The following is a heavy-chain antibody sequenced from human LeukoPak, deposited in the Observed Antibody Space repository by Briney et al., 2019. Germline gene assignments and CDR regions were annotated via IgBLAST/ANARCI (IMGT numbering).Heavy chain of an antibody. CDR2: IIPIFGTA. D-gene: IGHD4/OR15-4a*01. J-gene: IGHJ5*02. CDR3: ARVWQSLDYFSWFDP. Sequence: SVKVSCKASGGTFSSYAISWVRQAPGQGLEWMGGIIPIFGTANYAQKFQGRVTITADESTSTAYMELSSLRSEDTAVYYCARVWQSLDYFSWFDPWGQGTPVTVSS. CDR1: GGTFSSYA. V-gene: IGHV1-69*13.